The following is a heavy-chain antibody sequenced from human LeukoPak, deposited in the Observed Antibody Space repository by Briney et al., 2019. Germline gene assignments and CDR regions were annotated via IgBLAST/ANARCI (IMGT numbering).Heavy chain of an antibody. J-gene: IGHJ4*02. CDR1: GFTVSSNY. V-gene: IGHV3-66*01. Sequence: TGGSLRLSCAASGFTVSSNYMSWVRQAPGKGLEWVPVIYSGGSTYYADSVKGRFTISRDNSKNTLYLQMNSLRAEDTAVYYCARESGSGSYYYYFDYWGQGTLVTVSS. CDR2: IYSGGST. D-gene: IGHD3-10*01. CDR3: ARESGSGSYYYYFDY.